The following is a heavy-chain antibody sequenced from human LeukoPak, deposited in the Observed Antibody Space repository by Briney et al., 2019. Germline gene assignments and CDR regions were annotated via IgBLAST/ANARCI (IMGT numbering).Heavy chain of an antibody. Sequence: GGSLRLSCAASGFTFSNYWLTWVRQAPGKGLEWVANIKQDGSKFSYVDSVKGRFTVSRDNSKNTLYLQMNSLRVEDTAVYYCVKVPRSGCCAFDIWGQGTMVTVSS. J-gene: IGHJ3*02. CDR1: GFTFSNYW. D-gene: IGHD6-19*01. CDR3: VKVPRSGCCAFDI. CDR2: IKQDGSKF. V-gene: IGHV3-7*01.